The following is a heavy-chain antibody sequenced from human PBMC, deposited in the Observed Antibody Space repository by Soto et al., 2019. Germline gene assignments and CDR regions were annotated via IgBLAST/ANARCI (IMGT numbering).Heavy chain of an antibody. J-gene: IGHJ4*02. D-gene: IGHD2-15*01. V-gene: IGHV3-30*18. CDR2: TSYEGSNK. CDR3: AKGNPGQGICSGTNCYPFAS. Sequence: GGSLRLSCVASGFTFSNYGMHWVRQAPGKGLEWVAVTSYEGSNKYYGDAVKGRFTISRDNSKNTLYLQMSSLRAEDTAVYFCAKGNPGQGICSGTNCYPFASWGQGTLVTVSS. CDR1: GFTFSNYG.